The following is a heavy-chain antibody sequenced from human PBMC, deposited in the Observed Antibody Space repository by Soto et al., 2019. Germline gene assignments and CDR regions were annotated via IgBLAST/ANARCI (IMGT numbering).Heavy chain of an antibody. CDR2: IYPGDSHT. J-gene: IGHJ6*02. Sequence: GQSLTISCKGSGYNFPSYWIACLRQMTEKHLEWMRIIYPGDSHTKYSPSFQGLVTISADKSSSTAYLQWSSLRDEDTAVYYCAREGVIGGWGSGYFKSNYYYYGMDVWGQGTTVTVSS. CDR1: GYNFPSYW. V-gene: IGHV5-51*01. CDR3: AREGVIGGWGSGYFKSNYYYYGMDV. D-gene: IGHD3-3*01.